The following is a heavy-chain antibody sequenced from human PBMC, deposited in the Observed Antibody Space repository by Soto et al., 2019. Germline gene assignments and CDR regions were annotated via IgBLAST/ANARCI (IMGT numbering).Heavy chain of an antibody. CDR2: IYYSGTT. CDR3: ARVGSYYDTSAKAWFDP. D-gene: IGHD3-22*01. CDR1: GDSISSGGYY. Sequence: QVQLQESGPGLVKPAETLSLTCSVSGDSISSGGYYWNWIRHHPGKGLEWIGYIYYSGTTSYNPSLKSRLTISLDTSKNQFSLRLTSVTAADTAVYYCARVGSYYDTSAKAWFDPWGQGTLVTVSS. V-gene: IGHV4-31*03. J-gene: IGHJ5*02.